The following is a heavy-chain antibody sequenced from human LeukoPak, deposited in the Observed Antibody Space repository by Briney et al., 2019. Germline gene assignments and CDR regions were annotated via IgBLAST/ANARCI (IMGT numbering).Heavy chain of an antibody. V-gene: IGHV1-69*05. J-gene: IGHJ6*02. CDR2: IIPIFGTA. CDR1: GGTFSSYA. CDR3: ARARNTAMAIVEGPARGGYYYGMDV. Sequence: ASVKVSCKASGGTFSSYAISWVRQAPGQGLEWMGGIIPIFGTANYAQKFQGRVTITTDESTSTAYMELSSLRSEDTAVYYCARARNTAMAIVEGPARGGYYYGMDVWGQGTTVTVSS. D-gene: IGHD5-18*01.